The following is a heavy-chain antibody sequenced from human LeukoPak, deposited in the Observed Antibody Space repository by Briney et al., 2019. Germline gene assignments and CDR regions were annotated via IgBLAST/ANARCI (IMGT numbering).Heavy chain of an antibody. CDR1: GYTFTSYG. D-gene: IGHD6-19*01. CDR2: ISAYNGNT. J-gene: IGHJ4*02. Sequence: ASVKVSCKASGYTFTSYGISWVRQAPGQGLEWMGWISAYNGNTNYAQKLQGRVTMTTDTSTSTAYMELRSLRSDDTAVYYCARDRLIAVAGTGSYWGQGTLVTVSS. CDR3: ARDRLIAVAGTGSY. V-gene: IGHV1-18*01.